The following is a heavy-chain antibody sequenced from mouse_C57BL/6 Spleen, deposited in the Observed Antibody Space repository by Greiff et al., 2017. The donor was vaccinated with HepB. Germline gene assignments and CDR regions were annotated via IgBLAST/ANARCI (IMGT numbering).Heavy chain of an antibody. CDR3: ARSPHYGYAMDY. D-gene: IGHD1-1*02. Sequence: EVQLQQSGPELVKPGASVKIPCKASGYTFTDYNMDWVKQSHGKSLEWIGDINPNNGGTIYNQKFKGKATLTVDKSSSTAYMELRSLTYEDTAVYYCARSPHYGYAMDYWGQGTSVTVSS. CDR2: INPNNGGT. J-gene: IGHJ4*01. CDR1: GYTFTDYN. V-gene: IGHV1-18*01.